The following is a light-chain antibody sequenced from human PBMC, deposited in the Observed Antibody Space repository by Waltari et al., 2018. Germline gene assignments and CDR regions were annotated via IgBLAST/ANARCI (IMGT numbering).Light chain of an antibody. J-gene: IGLJ1*01. CDR3: QVWDSSSDQGV. CDR1: NIGSKS. V-gene: IGLV3-21*02. CDR2: ADS. Sequence: SYVLTQPPSVSVAPGQTARITCGGNNIGSKSVHWYQQKPGQAPVLVVYADSDRPSGIPEGFSGSNSGNTATLTISRVEAGDEADYYCQVWDSSSDQGVFGTGTKVTVL.